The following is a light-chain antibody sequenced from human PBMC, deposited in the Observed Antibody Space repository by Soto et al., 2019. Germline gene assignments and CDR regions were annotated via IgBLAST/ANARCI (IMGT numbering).Light chain of an antibody. Sequence: DVQMTQSPSSLSASVGDRVTITCRASQSINKNLNWFQQKPGKAPELLIYGASNLHSGVPSRFSGSGSGTDFTLTISSLPPEDFAAYYCQMRYSRSNAAFGSGTKGDSK. CDR2: GAS. CDR3: QMRYSRSNAA. J-gene: IGKJ3*01. CDR1: QSINKN. V-gene: IGKV1-39*01.